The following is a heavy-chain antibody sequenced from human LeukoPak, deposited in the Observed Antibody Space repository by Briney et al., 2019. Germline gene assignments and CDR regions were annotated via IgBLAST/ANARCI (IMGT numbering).Heavy chain of an antibody. CDR2: ISCSGGSTITGSGGTT. V-gene: IGHV3-23*01. CDR1: GFTFSSYA. CDR3: AKDFQLTTWPLGLIHY. D-gene: IGHD4-17*01. Sequence: PGGSLRLSCAASGFTFSSYARIWVRQAPGKGLEWVSVISCSGGSTITGSGGTTYYADSVKGRFTIARENSKNTLYLQMTTLSAEDTAVYSCAKDFQLTTWPLGLIHYWGQGTLVTVSS. J-gene: IGHJ4*02.